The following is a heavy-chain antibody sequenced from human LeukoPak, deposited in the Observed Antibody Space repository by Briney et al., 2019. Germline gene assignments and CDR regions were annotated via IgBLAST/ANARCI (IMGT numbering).Heavy chain of an antibody. CDR1: GDSIRNYC. D-gene: IGHD3-16*02. Sequence: SETLSLTCTVSGDSIRNYCWSWIRQPPGKGPEWIAFFCYSGSTNYNPSLKSRVTISVNKSKNQFSLKLSSVTAADTAVYCCGRVAGIMITFVGSIVGPYFDYWGQGTLVTVSS. CDR3: GRVAGIMITFVGSIVGPYFDY. CDR2: FCYSGST. J-gene: IGHJ4*02. V-gene: IGHV4-59*08.